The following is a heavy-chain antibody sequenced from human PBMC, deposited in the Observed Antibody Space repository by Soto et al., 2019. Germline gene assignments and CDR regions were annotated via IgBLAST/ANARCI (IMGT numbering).Heavy chain of an antibody. Sequence: QVDLVQSGAEVKKPGASVTISCKASGSAITRYYIHWVRQAPGRGLEWMGIINPGGGSASYAQKFQDRVTIDKDTSTGTVYMDLRSLRTEDTAVYYCARDTSGWSLNGLDAWGQGTTVNVSS. J-gene: IGHJ6*02. CDR1: GSAITRYY. D-gene: IGHD6-19*01. CDR3: ARDTSGWSLNGLDA. CDR2: INPGGGSA. V-gene: IGHV1-46*01.